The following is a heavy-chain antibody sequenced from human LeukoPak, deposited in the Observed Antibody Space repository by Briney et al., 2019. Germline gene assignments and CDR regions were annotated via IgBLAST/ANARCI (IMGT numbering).Heavy chain of an antibody. CDR3: AKDRGSGYHYFDY. CDR2: ISGSGTNT. D-gene: IGHD3-22*01. J-gene: IGHJ4*02. Sequence: GGSLRLSCAASGFTFSSNAMSWVRQAPGKGLQWVSAISGSGTNTYYADSVKGRFTISRDNSKNTLYLQMNSLRAEDTAVYYCAKDRGSGYHYFDYWGQGTLVTVSS. CDR1: GFTFSSNA. V-gene: IGHV3-23*01.